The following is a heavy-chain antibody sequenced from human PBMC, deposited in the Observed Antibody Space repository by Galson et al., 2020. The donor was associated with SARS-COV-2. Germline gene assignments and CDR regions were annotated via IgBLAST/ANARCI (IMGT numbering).Heavy chain of an antibody. V-gene: IGHV4-59*01. CDR2: IYYSGST. J-gene: IGHJ5*02. Sequence: ASETLSLTCTVYGGSISSYYWSWIRQPPGKGLEWIGYIYYSGSTNYNPSLKSRVTISVDTSKNQFSLKLSSVTAADTAVYYCAREGVPAAMWDWFDPWGKGTLVSVS. CDR1: GGSISSYY. CDR3: AREGVPAAMWDWFDP. D-gene: IGHD2-2*01.